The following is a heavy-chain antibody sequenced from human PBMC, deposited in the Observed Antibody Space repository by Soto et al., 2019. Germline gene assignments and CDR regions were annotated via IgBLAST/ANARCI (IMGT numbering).Heavy chain of an antibody. CDR3: ARGAPPHYYYYYGMDV. CDR1: GGSFSGYY. CDR2: INHSGST. J-gene: IGHJ6*02. Sequence: SETLSLTCAVYGGSFSGYYWSWIRQPPGKGLEWIGEINHSGSTNYNPSLKSRVTISVDTSKNQFSLKLSSVTAADTAVYYCARGAPPHYYYYYGMDVWGQGTTVTVSS. V-gene: IGHV4-34*01.